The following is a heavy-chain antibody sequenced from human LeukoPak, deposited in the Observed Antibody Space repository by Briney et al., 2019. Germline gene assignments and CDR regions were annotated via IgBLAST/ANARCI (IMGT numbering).Heavy chain of an antibody. J-gene: IGHJ6*02. CDR1: GFTFSSYW. Sequence: GGSLRLSCAPSGFTFSSYWMSWVRQAPGKGREWVANIKQDGSEKYYVDSVKGRFTISTDNAKNSLYLQMNSLRAEDTAVYYCARSPVVYYYYGMDVWGQGTTVTVSS. V-gene: IGHV3-7*01. CDR2: IKQDGSEK. CDR3: ARSPVVYYYYGMDV.